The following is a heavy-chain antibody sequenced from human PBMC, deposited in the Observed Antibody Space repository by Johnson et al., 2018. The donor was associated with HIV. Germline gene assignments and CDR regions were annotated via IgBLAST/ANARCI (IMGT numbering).Heavy chain of an antibody. J-gene: IGHJ3*02. V-gene: IGHV3-66*01. CDR2: IYSGGST. CDR1: GFTFDYYG. D-gene: IGHD2-15*01. CDR3: ARDVRMDKAFDI. Sequence: VQLVESGGGVVRPGGSLRLSCAASGFTFDYYGMSWVRQAPGQGLEWVSVIYSGGSTYYADSVKGRFTISRDNSKNMLYLQMNSLRAEDTAVYYCARDVRMDKAFDIWGQGTMVTVSS.